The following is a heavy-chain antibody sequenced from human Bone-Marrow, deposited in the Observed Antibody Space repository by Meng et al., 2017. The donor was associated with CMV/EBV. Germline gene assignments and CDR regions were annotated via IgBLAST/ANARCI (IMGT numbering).Heavy chain of an antibody. J-gene: IGHJ6*02. V-gene: IGHV1-69*10. CDR1: GGTFSSYA. CDR3: ARGSNNDFWSGYSVYYYGMDV. Sequence: SVKVSCKASGGTFSSYAISWVRQAPGQGLEWMGGIIPILGIANYAQKFQGRVTITADKSTSTAYMELSSLRSEDTAVYYCARGSNNDFWSGYSVYYYGMDVWGQGTTVTVSS. D-gene: IGHD3-3*01. CDR2: IIPILGIA.